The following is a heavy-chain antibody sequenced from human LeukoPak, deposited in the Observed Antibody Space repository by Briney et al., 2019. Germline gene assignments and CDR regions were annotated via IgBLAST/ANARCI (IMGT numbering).Heavy chain of an antibody. CDR1: GGSISSSSYY. CDR2: IYYSGST. V-gene: IGHV4-39*01. Sequence: SETLSLTCTVSGGSISSSSYYWGWIRQPPGKGLEWIGSIYYSGSTYYNPSLKSRVTISVDTSKNQFSLKLSSVTAADTAVYYCARLRRLGEFDYWGQGTLVTVSS. CDR3: ARLRRLGEFDY. J-gene: IGHJ4*02. D-gene: IGHD3-10*01.